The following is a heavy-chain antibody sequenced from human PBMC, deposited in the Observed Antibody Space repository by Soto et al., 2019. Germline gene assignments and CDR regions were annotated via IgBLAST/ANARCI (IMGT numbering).Heavy chain of an antibody. Sequence: QVQLQESGPGLVKPSETLSLTCTVSGGYINNYYWNWIRQSPGKGLEWIAYIFHRGATDYNPSLKSRVTMSVDTSKTQISLKLSSVTAADTAIYYCARQARGSSGTFDVWGQGTLVIVSS. J-gene: IGHJ3*01. V-gene: IGHV4-59*08. D-gene: IGHD3-10*01. CDR1: GGYINNYY. CDR2: IFHRGAT. CDR3: ARQARGSSGTFDV.